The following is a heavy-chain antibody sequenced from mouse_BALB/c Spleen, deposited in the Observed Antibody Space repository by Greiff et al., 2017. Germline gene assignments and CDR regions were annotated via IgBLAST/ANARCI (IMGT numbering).Heavy chain of an antibody. J-gene: IGHJ3*01. CDR1: GDSITSGY. Sequence: VQLKESGPSLVKPSQTLSLTCSVTGDSITSGYWNWIRKFPGNKLEYMGYISYSGSTYYNPSLKSRISITRDTSKNQYYLQLNSVTTEDTATYYCAGGDYDGTWFAYWGQGTLVTVSA. V-gene: IGHV3-8*02. D-gene: IGHD2-4*01. CDR3: AGGDYDGTWFAY. CDR2: ISYSGST.